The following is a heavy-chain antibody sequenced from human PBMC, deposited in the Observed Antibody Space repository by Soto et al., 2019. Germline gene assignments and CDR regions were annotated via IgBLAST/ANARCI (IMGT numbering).Heavy chain of an antibody. CDR1: GFTFSSYG. D-gene: IGHD3-9*01. V-gene: IGHV3-33*01. CDR3: ARAHTPINYDILTGYYDY. Sequence: GGSLRLSCAASGFTFSSYGMHWVRQAPGKGLEWVAVIWYDGSNKYYADSVKGRFTISRDNSKNTLYLQMNSLRAEDTAVYYCARAHTPINYDILTGYYDYWGQGTLVTVSS. J-gene: IGHJ4*02. CDR2: IWYDGSNK.